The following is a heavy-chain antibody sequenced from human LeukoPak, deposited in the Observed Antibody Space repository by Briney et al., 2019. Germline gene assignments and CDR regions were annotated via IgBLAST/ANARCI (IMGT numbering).Heavy chain of an antibody. CDR3: ARGNGYTYGSYYFDY. V-gene: IGHV6-1*01. D-gene: IGHD5-18*01. CDR1: GDSISSNSAA. J-gene: IGHJ4*02. CDR2: IYYRSKWYN. Sequence: SQTLSLTCAISGDSISSNSAAWNWIRQSPSRGLEWLGRIYYRSKWYNDYAESVKSRLTVNPDTSKNQFSLQLNSVTPEDTAVYFCARGNGYTYGSYYFDYWGQGTLVTVSS.